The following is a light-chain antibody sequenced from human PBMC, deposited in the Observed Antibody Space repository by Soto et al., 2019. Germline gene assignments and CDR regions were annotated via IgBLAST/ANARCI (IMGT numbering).Light chain of an antibody. V-gene: IGKV3-11*01. Sequence: EVVLTQSPASLSLSPGERATLSCRASQSFARYLTWSQQKPCQALRLLIYDSTKRATGIPARFSGNGFGTYFTLTFSRLDPEDVAVYYGQQRSSVITFGQGTRLDI. CDR3: QQRSSVIT. J-gene: IGKJ5*01. CDR1: QSFARY. CDR2: DST.